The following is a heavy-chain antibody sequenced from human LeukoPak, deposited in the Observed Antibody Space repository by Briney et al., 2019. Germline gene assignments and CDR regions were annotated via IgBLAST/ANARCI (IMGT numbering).Heavy chain of an antibody. D-gene: IGHD6-13*01. J-gene: IGHJ4*02. CDR2: FDPEDGET. V-gene: IGHV1-24*01. CDR1: GYTLTELS. Sequence: ASVKVSCKVSGYTLTELSMHWVRQAPGKGLEWMGGFDPEDGETIYAQKFQGRVTMTEDTSTDTAYMELSSLRSEDTAVYYCATNPNTIAAAAPWGYWGQGTLVTVSS. CDR3: ATNPNTIAAAAPWGY.